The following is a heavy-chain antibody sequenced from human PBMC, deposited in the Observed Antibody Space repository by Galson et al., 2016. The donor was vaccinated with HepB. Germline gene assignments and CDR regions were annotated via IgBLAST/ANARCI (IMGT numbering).Heavy chain of an antibody. J-gene: IGHJ2*01. CDR2: IKSNPDGGTT. CDR1: GFTFRYAW. Sequence: SLRLSCAASGFTFRYAWMSWVRQAPGKGLEWVGRIKSNPDGGTTDYAAPVKGGFIISRDDSTNTVYLQMDRLKIEDTAVYHCTTGGPSTGTTIWYFDLWGRGTLVTVSS. D-gene: IGHD4-17*01. V-gene: IGHV3-15*01. CDR3: TTGGPSTGTTIWYFDL.